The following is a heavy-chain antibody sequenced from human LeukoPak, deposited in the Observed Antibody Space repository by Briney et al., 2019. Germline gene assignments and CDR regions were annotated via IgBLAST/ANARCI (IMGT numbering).Heavy chain of an antibody. CDR1: TDSISSHY. CDR3: ARDVTIVGATRGVNWFDP. V-gene: IGHV4-59*11. D-gene: IGHD1-26*01. J-gene: IGHJ5*02. Sequence: SETLSLTCAVSTDSISSHYWSWIRQPPGKGLEWIGYISYIGSTNYNPSLKGRVTISIDTSKNQFSLKLRSVTAADTAVYYCARDVTIVGATRGVNWFDPWGQGTLVTVSS. CDR2: ISYIGST.